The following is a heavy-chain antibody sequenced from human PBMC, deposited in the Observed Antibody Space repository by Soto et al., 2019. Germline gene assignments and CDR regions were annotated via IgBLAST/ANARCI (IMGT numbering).Heavy chain of an antibody. CDR1: GFSFNSFA. Sequence: QVQLVESGGGVVQPGRSLRLSCAVSGFSFNSFAMHWVRQAPGKGLEWVAVISFDGSSKYYADSVKGRFTISRDNSRNTLALQMNSLRGDDTAVYYCARGDSGGPLGYCYYWGQGTLVTVSS. CDR3: ARGDSGGPLGYCYY. CDR2: ISFDGSSK. V-gene: IGHV3-30-3*01. J-gene: IGHJ4*02. D-gene: IGHD2-15*01.